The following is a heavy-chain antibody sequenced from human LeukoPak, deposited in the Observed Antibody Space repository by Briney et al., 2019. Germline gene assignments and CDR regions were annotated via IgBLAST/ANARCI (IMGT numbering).Heavy chain of an antibody. CDR3: ARSGSGWFDF. V-gene: IGHV3-53*01. Sequence: GGSLRLSCAASGFTVSSNFMSWVRQTPEKGLEWVSVIYSDGSTYYADPVQGRFTISRDNSKNTLYLQMNSLRAEDSAVYYCARSGSGWFDFWGQGTLVTVSS. CDR1: GFTVSSNF. CDR2: IYSDGST. J-gene: IGHJ4*02. D-gene: IGHD6-19*01.